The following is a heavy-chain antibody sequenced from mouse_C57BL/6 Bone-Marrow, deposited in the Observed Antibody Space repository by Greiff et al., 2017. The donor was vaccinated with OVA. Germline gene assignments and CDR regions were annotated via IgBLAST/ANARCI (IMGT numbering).Heavy chain of an antibody. J-gene: IGHJ2*01. Sequence: VQGVESGAELAKPGASVKLSCKASGYTFTSYWMHWVKQRPGQGLEWIGYINPSSGYTKYNQKFKDKATLTADKSSSTAYMQLSSLTYEDSAVYYCARRYYGSSLDYWGQGTTLTVSS. CDR3: ARRYYGSSLDY. CDR2: INPSSGYT. V-gene: IGHV1-7*01. D-gene: IGHD1-1*01. CDR1: GYTFTSYW.